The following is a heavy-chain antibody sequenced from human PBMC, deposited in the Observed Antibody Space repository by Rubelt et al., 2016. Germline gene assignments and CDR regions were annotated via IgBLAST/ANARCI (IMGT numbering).Heavy chain of an antibody. CDR3: ARVGEEQQLAPNDY. CDR2: INHSGST. D-gene: IGHD6-13*01. CDR1: GGSSSGDY. J-gene: IGHJ4*02. Sequence: QVQLQQWGAGLLKPSETLSLTCAVYGGSSSGDYWSWVRQPPGKGLEWIGEINHSGSTNYNPSLKRRVTISVDTAKNQFSLKLSSVTAADTAVYYCARVGEEQQLAPNDYWGQGTLVTVSS. V-gene: IGHV4-34*01.